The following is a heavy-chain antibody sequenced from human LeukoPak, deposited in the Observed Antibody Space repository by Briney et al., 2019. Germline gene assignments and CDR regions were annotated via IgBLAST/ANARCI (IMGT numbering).Heavy chain of an antibody. J-gene: IGHJ4*02. CDR1: GFTFSSYG. D-gene: IGHD3-22*01. V-gene: IGHV3-30*03. CDR3: ARGYDSGGYPPVFVY. Sequence: GGSLRLSCAASGFTFSSYGMHWVRQAPGKGLEWVAVISYDGTNKYYADSVKGRFTISRDKSKNTLYLQMNSLRAEDTAVYYCARGYDSGGYPPVFVYWGQGTLVTVSS. CDR2: ISYDGTNK.